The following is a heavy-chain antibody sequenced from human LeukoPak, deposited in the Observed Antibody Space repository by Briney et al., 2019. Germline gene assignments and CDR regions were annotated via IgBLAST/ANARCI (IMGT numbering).Heavy chain of an antibody. D-gene: IGHD4-11*01. CDR2: IYTSGST. Sequence: NPSETLSLTCTVSGGSITSYYWSWIRQPAGKGLEWIGRIYTSGSTNYNPSLKSRVTMSVDTSKNQFSLKLSSVTAADTAVYYCARSHDYSSYGPYFDPWGQGTLVTVSS. CDR3: ARSHDYSSYGPYFDP. CDR1: GGSITSYY. V-gene: IGHV4-4*07. J-gene: IGHJ5*02.